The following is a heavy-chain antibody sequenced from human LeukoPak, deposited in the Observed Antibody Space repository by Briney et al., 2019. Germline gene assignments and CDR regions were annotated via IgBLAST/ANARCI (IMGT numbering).Heavy chain of an antibody. CDR3: ARVWCSGGSCLVDY. V-gene: IGHV4-30-4*01. CDR1: GGSISSGDYC. Sequence: TSETLSLTCTVSGGSISSGDYCWSWIRQPPGKGLEWIGYIYYSGSTYYNPSLKSRVTISVDTSKNQFSLKLSSVTAADTAVYYCARVWCSGGSCLVDYWGQGTLVTVSS. D-gene: IGHD2-15*01. CDR2: IYYSGST. J-gene: IGHJ4*02.